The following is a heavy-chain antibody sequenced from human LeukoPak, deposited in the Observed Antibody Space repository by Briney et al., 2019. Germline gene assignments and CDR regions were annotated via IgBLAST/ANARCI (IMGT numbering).Heavy chain of an antibody. Sequence: SETLSLTCTVSGGSISSGDYYWSWIRQPPGKGLEWIGYIYYSGSTYYNPSLKSRVTISVDTSKNQCSLKLSSVTAADTAVYYCARAIADTAMVYFDYWGQGTLVTVSS. CDR1: GGSISSGDYY. CDR2: IYYSGST. J-gene: IGHJ4*02. D-gene: IGHD5-18*01. CDR3: ARAIADTAMVYFDY. V-gene: IGHV4-30-4*08.